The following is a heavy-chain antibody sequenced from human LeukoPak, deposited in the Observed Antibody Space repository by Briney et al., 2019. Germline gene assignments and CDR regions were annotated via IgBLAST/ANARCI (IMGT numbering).Heavy chain of an antibody. CDR2: IYYSGST. D-gene: IGHD3-10*01. CDR1: GGSISGYY. CDR3: ARGMVRGVGDFDY. V-gene: IGHV4-59*12. J-gene: IGHJ4*02. Sequence: SETLSLTCSVSGGSISGYYWNWIRQPPGKGLEWIGYIYYSGSTNYNPSLKSRVTISVDTSKNQFSLKLSSVTAADTAVYYCARGMVRGVGDFDYWGQGTLVTVSS.